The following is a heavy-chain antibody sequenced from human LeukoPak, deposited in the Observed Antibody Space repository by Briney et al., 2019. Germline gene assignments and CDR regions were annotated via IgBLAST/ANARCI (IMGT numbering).Heavy chain of an antibody. D-gene: IGHD3-10*01. CDR1: GFTFSSHD. J-gene: IGHJ4*02. CDR3: AKASITMVRGVIITRSYYFDY. CDR2: IIGSGGST. Sequence: GGSLRLSCAASGFTFSSHDMSWVRQAPGKGLEWVSSIIGSGGSTYYADSVKGRFTNSRDTSKNTLYLQMNSLRAEDTAVYYCAKASITMVRGVIITRSYYFDYWGQGTLVTVSS. V-gene: IGHV3-23*01.